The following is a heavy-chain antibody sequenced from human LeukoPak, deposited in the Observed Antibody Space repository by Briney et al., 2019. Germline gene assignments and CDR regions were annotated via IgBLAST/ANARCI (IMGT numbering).Heavy chain of an antibody. CDR2: INPNSGGT. Sequence: ASVKVSCKASGYAFTGYYMHWVRQAPGQGLEWMGRINPNSGGTNYAQKFQGRVTMTRDTSISTAYMELSRLRSDDTAVYYCARERIGYSYGSIKSDYWGQGTLVTVSS. CDR1: GYAFTGYY. J-gene: IGHJ4*02. CDR3: ARERIGYSYGSIKSDY. D-gene: IGHD5-18*01. V-gene: IGHV1-2*06.